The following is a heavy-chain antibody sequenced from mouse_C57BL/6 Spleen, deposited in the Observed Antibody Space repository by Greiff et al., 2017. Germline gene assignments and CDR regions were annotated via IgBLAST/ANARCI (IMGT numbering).Heavy chain of an antibody. CDR1: GYAFSSSW. Sequence: QVQLQQSGPELVKPGASVKISCTASGYAFSSSWMNWVKQRPGKGLEWIGRIYPGDGDTNYNGKFKGKATLTADKSSSTAYMQLSSLTSEDSAVYFCARGNYYGSSFGYWGQGTTLTVSS. CDR2: IYPGDGDT. D-gene: IGHD1-1*01. J-gene: IGHJ2*01. V-gene: IGHV1-82*01. CDR3: ARGNYYGSSFGY.